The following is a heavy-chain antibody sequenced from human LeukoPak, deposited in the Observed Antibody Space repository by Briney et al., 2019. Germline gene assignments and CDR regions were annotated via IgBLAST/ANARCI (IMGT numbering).Heavy chain of an antibody. J-gene: IGHJ4*02. Sequence: SETLSLTCTVSGGSMKNYYWIWIRQPPGKGLEWIGYIFYSGSTTYNSSLRSRVTISVDTSKNQFSLKLRSVTAADTAMYYCARAHYHDSNGNPHGYYFDSWGQGSLVTVSS. CDR2: IFYSGST. D-gene: IGHD3-22*01. CDR1: GGSMKNYY. CDR3: ARAHYHDSNGNPHGYYFDS. V-gene: IGHV4-59*01.